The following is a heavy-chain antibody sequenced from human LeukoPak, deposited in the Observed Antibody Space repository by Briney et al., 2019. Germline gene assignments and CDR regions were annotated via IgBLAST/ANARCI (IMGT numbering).Heavy chain of an antibody. CDR1: GFTFSSYS. D-gene: IGHD4-11*01. V-gene: IGHV3-21*01. Sequence: GGSLRLSCAASGFTFSSYSMNWVRQAPGKGLEWVSSISSSSSYIYYADSVKGRFTTSRDNAKNSLYLQMNSLRAEDTAVYYCARGDIGVYSNYFQGAFDIWGQGTMVTVSS. J-gene: IGHJ3*02. CDR3: ARGDIGVYSNYFQGAFDI. CDR2: ISSSSSYI.